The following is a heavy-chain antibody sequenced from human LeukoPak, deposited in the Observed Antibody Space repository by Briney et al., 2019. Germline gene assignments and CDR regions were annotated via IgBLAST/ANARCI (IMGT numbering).Heavy chain of an antibody. CDR1: GFTFTNSA. CDR2: VSGNGGNT. D-gene: IGHD2-15*01. Sequence: GGSLRLSCAASGFTFTNSAMTWVRQAPGKGLEWVSTVSGNGGNTYYADSVKGRFTISRDNSENTLYLQMNSLRAQDETVYDCAKSLAVLGYPDYWGQGTLLSV. V-gene: IGHV3-23*01. J-gene: IGHJ4*02. CDR3: AKSLAVLGYPDY.